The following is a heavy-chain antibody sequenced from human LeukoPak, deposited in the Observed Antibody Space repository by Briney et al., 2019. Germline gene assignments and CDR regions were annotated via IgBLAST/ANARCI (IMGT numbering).Heavy chain of an antibody. Sequence: PGGSLRLSCAASGFDFSSYEMNWVRQAPGKGLEWVSAISGSGGSTYYADSVKGRFTISRDNSKNTLYLQMNSLRAEDTAVYYCAKDNTIFGVVITTYMDVWGKGTTVTVSS. D-gene: IGHD3-3*01. V-gene: IGHV3-23*01. CDR2: ISGSGGST. CDR3: AKDNTIFGVVITTYMDV. J-gene: IGHJ6*03. CDR1: GFDFSSYE.